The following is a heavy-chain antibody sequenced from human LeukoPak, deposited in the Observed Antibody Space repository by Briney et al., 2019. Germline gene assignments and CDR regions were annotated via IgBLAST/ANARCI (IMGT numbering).Heavy chain of an antibody. CDR1: GGSFSGYY. Sequence: SETLSLTCAVYGGSFSGYYWSWIRQPPGKGLEWIGEINHSGSTNYNPPLKSRVTISVDTSKNQFSLKLSSVTAADTAVYYCARGLKITMVRGVTHPFDYWGQGTLVTVSS. D-gene: IGHD3-10*01. V-gene: IGHV4-34*01. CDR2: INHSGST. CDR3: ARGLKITMVRGVTHPFDY. J-gene: IGHJ4*02.